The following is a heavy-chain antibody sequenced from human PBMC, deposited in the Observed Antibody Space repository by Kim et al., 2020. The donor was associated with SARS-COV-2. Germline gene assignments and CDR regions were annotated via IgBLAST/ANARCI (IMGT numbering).Heavy chain of an antibody. Sequence: YSHPSLSRRVSISVDTSKNQFSLKLSSVTAADTAVYYCARHRAGTYLFSYWGQGTLVTVSS. V-gene: IGHV4-39*01. CDR3: ARHRAGTYLFSY. J-gene: IGHJ4*02. D-gene: IGHD6-13*01.